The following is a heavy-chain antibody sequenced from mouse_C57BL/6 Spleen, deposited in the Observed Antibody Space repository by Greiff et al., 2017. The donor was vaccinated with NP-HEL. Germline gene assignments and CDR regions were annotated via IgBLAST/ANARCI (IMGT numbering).Heavy chain of an antibody. J-gene: IGHJ1*03. Sequence: EVKLMESGGGLVQPGGSLKLSCAASGFTFSDYGMAWVRQAPRKGPEWVAFISNLAYSIYYADTVTGRFTISRENAKNTLYLEMSSLRSEDTAMYYCARQGYYGSPWYFDVWGTGTTVTVSS. V-gene: IGHV5-15*01. CDR1: GFTFSDYG. D-gene: IGHD1-1*01. CDR2: ISNLAYSI. CDR3: ARQGYYGSPWYFDV.